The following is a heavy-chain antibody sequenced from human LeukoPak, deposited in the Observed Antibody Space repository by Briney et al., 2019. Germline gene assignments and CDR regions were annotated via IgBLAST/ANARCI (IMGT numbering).Heavy chain of an antibody. V-gene: IGHV3-48*03. D-gene: IGHD6-13*01. Sequence: GGSLRLSCAASGFTFSSYEMNWVRQAPGKGLEWVSYISSSGSTIYYADSVKGRFTISRDNAKNSLYLQMNSLRAEDTAVYYCARGEYSSSWYSSYYFDYWGQGTLVTVSS. J-gene: IGHJ4*02. CDR3: ARGEYSSSWYSSYYFDY. CDR2: ISSSGSTI. CDR1: GFTFSSYE.